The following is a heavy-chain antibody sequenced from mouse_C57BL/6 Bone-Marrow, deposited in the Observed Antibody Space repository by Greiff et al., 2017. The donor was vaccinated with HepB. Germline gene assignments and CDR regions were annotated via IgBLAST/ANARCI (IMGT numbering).Heavy chain of an antibody. J-gene: IGHJ3*01. Sequence: EVKLMESGGGLVQPKGSLKLSCAASGFSFNTYAMNWVRQAPGKGLEWVARIRSKSNNYATYYADSVKDRFTISRDDSESMLYLQMNNLKTEDTAMYYCAYSNYVGWFAYWGQGTLVTVSA. CDR3: AYSNYVGWFAY. V-gene: IGHV10-1*01. CDR1: GFSFNTYA. CDR2: IRSKSNNYAT. D-gene: IGHD2-5*01.